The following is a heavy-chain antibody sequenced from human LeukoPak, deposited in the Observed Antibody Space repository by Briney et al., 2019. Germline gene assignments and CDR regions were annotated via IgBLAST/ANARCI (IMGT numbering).Heavy chain of an antibody. CDR2: INPNSGGT. Sequence: ASVKVSCKASGYTFTGYYMHWVRQAPGQGLEWMGWINPNSGGTNYAQKFQGRVTMTRDTSISTAYMELSRLRSDDTAVYYCARRGDSSSSSYWFDPWGQGTLVTVSS. J-gene: IGHJ5*02. V-gene: IGHV1-2*02. D-gene: IGHD6-6*01. CDR1: GYTFTGYY. CDR3: ARRGDSSSSSYWFDP.